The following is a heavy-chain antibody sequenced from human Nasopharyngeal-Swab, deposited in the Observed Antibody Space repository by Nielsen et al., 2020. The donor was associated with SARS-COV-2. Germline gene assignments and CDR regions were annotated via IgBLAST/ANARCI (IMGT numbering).Heavy chain of an antibody. D-gene: IGHD3-10*01. Sequence: GGSLRLSCAASGFTFSSYEMNWVRQAPGKGLEWVSYISSSGRTIYYADSVKGRFTIPRDNAKNSLYLQMNSLRAEDTAVYYCARGYYGSGSYYLDAFDIWGQGTMVTVSS. CDR3: ARGYYGSGSYYLDAFDI. CDR1: GFTFSSYE. J-gene: IGHJ3*02. CDR2: ISSSGRTI. V-gene: IGHV3-48*03.